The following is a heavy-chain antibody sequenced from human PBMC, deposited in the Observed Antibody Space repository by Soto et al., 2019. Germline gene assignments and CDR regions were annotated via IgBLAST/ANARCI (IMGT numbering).Heavy chain of an antibody. CDR1: GGTFSSYA. V-gene: IGHV1-69*13. J-gene: IGHJ3*02. D-gene: IGHD3-22*01. CDR3: ARDEPGPRRYYDSLGAFDI. Sequence: SVKVSCKASGGTFSSYAISWVRQAPGQGLEWMGGIIPIFGTANYAQKFQGRVTITADESTSTAYMELSSLRSEDTAVYYCARDEPGPRRYYDSLGAFDIWGQGTMVTVSS. CDR2: IIPIFGTA.